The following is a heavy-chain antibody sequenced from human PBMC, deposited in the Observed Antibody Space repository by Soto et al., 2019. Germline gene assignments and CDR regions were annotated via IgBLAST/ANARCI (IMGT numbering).Heavy chain of an antibody. CDR2: IYYSGST. CDR3: ARTYCGGDCPFDY. CDR1: GGSVNSGSYY. Sequence: LSLTCTVSGGSVNSGSYYWSWIRQPPGKGLEWIGYIYYSGSTNYNPSLKSRVTISVDTSKNQFSLKLTSVTAADTAVYYCARTYCGGDCPFDYWGQGTLVTV. J-gene: IGHJ4*02. D-gene: IGHD2-21*02. V-gene: IGHV4-61*01.